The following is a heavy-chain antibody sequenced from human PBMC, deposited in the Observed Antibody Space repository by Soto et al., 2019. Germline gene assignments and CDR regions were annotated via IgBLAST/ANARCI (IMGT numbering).Heavy chain of an antibody. V-gene: IGHV4-39*01. Sequence: QLQLQESGPGLVKPSETLSLTCTVSGGSISSSSYYWGWIRQPPGKGLEWIGSIYYSGSTYYNPSLKSRVTISADTSKNQFSLKLSSVTAADTAVYYCARPPLSSSWREYFQHWGQGTLVTVSS. CDR2: IYYSGST. CDR3: ARPPLSSSWREYFQH. CDR1: GGSISSSSYY. D-gene: IGHD6-13*01. J-gene: IGHJ1*01.